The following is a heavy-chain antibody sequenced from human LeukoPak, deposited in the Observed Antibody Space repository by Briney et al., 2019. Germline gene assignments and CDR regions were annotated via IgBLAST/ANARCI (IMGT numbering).Heavy chain of an antibody. CDR2: IYHSGST. J-gene: IGHJ5*02. CDR3: ARDITMVRGVIINWFDP. CDR1: GYSISSGYY. V-gene: IGHV4-38-2*02. Sequence: SETLSLTCTVSGYSISSGYYWGWIRQPPGKGLEWIGSIYHSGSTYYNPSLKSRVTISVDTSKNQFSLKLSSVTAADTAVYYCARDITMVRGVIINWFDPWGQGTLVTVSS. D-gene: IGHD3-10*01.